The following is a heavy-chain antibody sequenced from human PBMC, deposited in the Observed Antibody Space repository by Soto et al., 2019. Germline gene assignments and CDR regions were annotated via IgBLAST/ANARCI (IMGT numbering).Heavy chain of an antibody. CDR2: IVVGSGDR. V-gene: IGHV1-58*02. CDR1: GFTFSSSA. D-gene: IGHD3-9*01. Sequence: QMQLVQSGPEVKKPGTSVKVSCKASGFTFSSSAMQWVRQARGQGLEWIGWIVVGSGDRNYAQKFQGRVTLTRDMCTNTAYMELSSLRSDDTAVDYCAADSTSKNVDWVSEGAFDIWGQGTMVNVSS. CDR3: AADSTSKNVDWVSEGAFDI. J-gene: IGHJ3*02.